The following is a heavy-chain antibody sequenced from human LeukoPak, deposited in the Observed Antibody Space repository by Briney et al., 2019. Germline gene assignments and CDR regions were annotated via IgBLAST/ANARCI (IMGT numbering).Heavy chain of an antibody. CDR1: GGSIGSSTYY. CDR3: ARQRRLELPDY. J-gene: IGHJ4*02. D-gene: IGHD3-16*01. V-gene: IGHV4-39*01. CDR2: ISYSGNI. Sequence: PSETLSLTCTVSGGSIGSSTYYWGWIRQPPGKGLEWIGSISYSGNIYYNPSLKSRVTISVDTSKNQFSLKLSSVTAADTAVYYCARQRRLELPDYWGQGTLVTVSS.